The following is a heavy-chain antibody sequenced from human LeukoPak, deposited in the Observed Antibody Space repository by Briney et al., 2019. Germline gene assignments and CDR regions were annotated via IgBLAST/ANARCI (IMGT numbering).Heavy chain of an antibody. CDR1: GYTFTSYG. Sequence: GASVKVSCKASGYTFTSYGISWVRQAPGQGLEWMGWISAYNGNTNYAQKLQGRVTMTTDTSTSTAYMELRSLRSDDTAVYYCARASLGTMVRGVIRYYYMDVWGKGTAVTISS. V-gene: IGHV1-18*01. D-gene: IGHD3-10*01. CDR2: ISAYNGNT. J-gene: IGHJ6*03. CDR3: ARASLGTMVRGVIRYYYMDV.